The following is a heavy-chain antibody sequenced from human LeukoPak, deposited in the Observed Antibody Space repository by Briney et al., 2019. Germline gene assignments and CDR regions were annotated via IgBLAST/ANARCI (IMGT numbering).Heavy chain of an antibody. CDR2: IKQDGSEK. V-gene: IGHV3-7*01. CDR1: GFTFSSYW. J-gene: IGHJ4*02. D-gene: IGHD6-19*01. CDR3: ARIRSVWYVGTFDY. Sequence: GGSLRLSCAASGFTFSSYWMSWVRQAPGKGLEWVANIKQDGSEKYYVDSVKGRFTISRDNAKNSLYLQMNSLRAEDTAVYYCARIRSVWYVGTFDYWGQGTLVTVSS.